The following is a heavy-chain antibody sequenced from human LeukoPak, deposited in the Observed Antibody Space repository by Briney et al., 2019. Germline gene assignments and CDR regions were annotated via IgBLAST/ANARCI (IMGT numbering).Heavy chain of an antibody. CDR3: ARGSYYGSGSYYNPPDY. Sequence: GGSLRLSCAASGFTFSSYGMHWVRQAPGKGLEWVAFIRYDGSNKYYADSVKGRFTISRDNAKNSLYLQMNSLRAEDTAVYYCARGSYYGSGSYYNPPDYWGQGTLVTVSS. CDR2: IRYDGSNK. CDR1: GFTFSSYG. J-gene: IGHJ4*02. D-gene: IGHD3-10*01. V-gene: IGHV3-30*02.